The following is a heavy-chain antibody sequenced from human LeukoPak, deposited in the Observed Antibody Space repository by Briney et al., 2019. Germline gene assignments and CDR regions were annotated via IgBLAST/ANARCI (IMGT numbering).Heavy chain of an antibody. D-gene: IGHD1-14*01. CDR3: AKDRPPTTSRVDAFDI. CDR1: GFTFSSYA. Sequence: GGSLRLSCAASGFTFSSYAMSWVRQAPGKGLEWVSAIGGSGGSTYYADSVKGRFTISRDNSKNTLYLQMNSVRAEDTAVYYCAKDRPPTTSRVDAFDIWGQGTMVTVSS. J-gene: IGHJ3*02. V-gene: IGHV3-23*01. CDR2: IGGSGGST.